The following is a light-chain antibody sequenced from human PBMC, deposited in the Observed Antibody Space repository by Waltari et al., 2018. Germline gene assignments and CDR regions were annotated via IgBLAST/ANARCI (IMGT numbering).Light chain of an antibody. J-gene: IGLJ3*02. V-gene: IGLV2-23*01. CDR1: SGDGGRYNL. CDR2: DGS. Sequence: QSALTQPASVSGFPGQSITISCTGTSGDGGRYNLVSWYQQDPVKAPKLMIYDGSKRPSGVSNRLSGSKSGNTASLTISGLQAEDEADYYCCSYADSSTLVFGGGTKLTVL. CDR3: CSYADSSTLV.